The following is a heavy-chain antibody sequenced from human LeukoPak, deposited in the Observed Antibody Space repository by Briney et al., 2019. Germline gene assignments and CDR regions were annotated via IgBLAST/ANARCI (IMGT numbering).Heavy chain of an antibody. Sequence: GASVKVSCKASGYTFTGYYMHWVRQAPGQGLEWMGWISPNSGGTNYAQKFQGRVTMTRDTSISTAYMELSRLRSDGTAVYYCARVVKSPGYSSSWYSYWGQGTLVTVSS. D-gene: IGHD6-13*01. J-gene: IGHJ4*02. CDR1: GYTFTGYY. V-gene: IGHV1-2*02. CDR2: ISPNSGGT. CDR3: ARVVKSPGYSSSWYSY.